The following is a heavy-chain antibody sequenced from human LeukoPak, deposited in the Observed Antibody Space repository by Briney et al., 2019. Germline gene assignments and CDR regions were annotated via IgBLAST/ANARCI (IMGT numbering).Heavy chain of an antibody. Sequence: PGGSLRLSCAAYGFRFDDYGMTWVRQAPGKGLEWVSDINWTGASTGYADSVKGRFTISRDNAKNSLYLQMNSLRADDTALYYCARGSRGTPGQWGQGTLATVSS. CDR3: ARGSRGTPGQ. CDR2: INWTGAST. CDR1: GFRFDDYG. J-gene: IGHJ4*02. V-gene: IGHV3-20*04. D-gene: IGHD3-16*01.